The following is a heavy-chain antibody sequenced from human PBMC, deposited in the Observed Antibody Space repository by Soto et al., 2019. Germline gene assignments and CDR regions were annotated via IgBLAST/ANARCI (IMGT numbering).Heavy chain of an antibody. V-gene: IGHV3-73*02. CDR1: GFTLSGSR. D-gene: IGHD2-21*02. CDR2: IRSKADSYAT. Sequence: EVQLVESGGDLVQPGGSLKLSCAASGFTLSGSRIHWIRQASGKELEWFGRIRSKADSYATAYAASVKGRFTISRDDSKNTAYLQMNSLKTEDTAVYYCTSQYCGGDCSRVDPWGQGTLVTVSS. J-gene: IGHJ5*02. CDR3: TSQYCGGDCSRVDP.